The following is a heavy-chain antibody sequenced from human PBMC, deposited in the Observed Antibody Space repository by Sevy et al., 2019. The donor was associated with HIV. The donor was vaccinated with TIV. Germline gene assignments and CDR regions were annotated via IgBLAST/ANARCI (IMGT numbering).Heavy chain of an antibody. Sequence: GGSLRLSCAASGFTVSSNYMSWVRQAPGKGLEWVSVIYSGGSTYYAVSVKGRFTIYRDNSKNTLYLQMNSLRAEDTAVYYCASDRGYSYRGGHYYYGMDVWGQGTTVTVSS. CDR1: GFTVSSNY. V-gene: IGHV3-53*01. J-gene: IGHJ6*02. CDR2: IYSGGST. CDR3: ASDRGYSYRGGHYYYGMDV. D-gene: IGHD5-18*01.